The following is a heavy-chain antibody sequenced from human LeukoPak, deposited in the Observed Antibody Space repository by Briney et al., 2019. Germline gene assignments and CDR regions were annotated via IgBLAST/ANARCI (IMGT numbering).Heavy chain of an antibody. CDR2: MNPNSGNT. J-gene: IGHJ6*03. Sequence: ASVKVSCKASGYTFTSYDINWVRQATGQGLEWMGWMNPNSGNTGYAQKFQGRVTMTRNTSISTAYMELSSLRSEDTAVYYCAGGGSCSSTSCYEDYYYYMDVWGKGTTVTVSS. D-gene: IGHD2-2*01. CDR3: AGGGSCSSTSCYEDYYYYMDV. CDR1: GYTFTSYD. V-gene: IGHV1-8*01.